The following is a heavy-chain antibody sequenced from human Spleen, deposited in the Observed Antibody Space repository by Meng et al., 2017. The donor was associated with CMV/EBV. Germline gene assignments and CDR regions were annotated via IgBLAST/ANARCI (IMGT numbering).Heavy chain of an antibody. D-gene: IGHD2-15*01. CDR3: ARVRGVVVVFTTLAYDI. CDR2: IFYSGIT. CDR1: GGSIRSSSYY. J-gene: IGHJ3*02. Sequence: SETLSLTCTVSGGSIRSSSYYWGWIRQPPGKGLEWIGTIFYSGITYYNPSLKSRVTISEDTSKNQFSLNLTSLTAADTAVYYCARVRGVVVVFTTLAYDIWGQGTMVTVSS. V-gene: IGHV4-39*07.